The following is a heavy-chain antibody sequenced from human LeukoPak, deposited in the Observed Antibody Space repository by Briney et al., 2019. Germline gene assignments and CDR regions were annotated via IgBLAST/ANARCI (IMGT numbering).Heavy chain of an antibody. CDR1: GFSISNYW. CDR3: ARGGSGCFDI. D-gene: IGHD2-15*01. V-gene: IGHV3-7*02. J-gene: IGHJ3*02. Sequence: GGSLRLSCAVSGFSISNYWMSWVRHIPGKGLEWVANINQDGSEKYYVDSVKGRFTISRDNAKNTVDLQMNSLRAEDTGVYYCARGGSGCFDIWGQGTMVTVSS. CDR2: INQDGSEK.